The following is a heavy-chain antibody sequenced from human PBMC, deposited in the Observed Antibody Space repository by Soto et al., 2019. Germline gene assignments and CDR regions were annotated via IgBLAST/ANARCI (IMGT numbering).Heavy chain of an antibody. V-gene: IGHV3-30*03. CDR2: ISYDGSNK. J-gene: IGHJ4*02. CDR3: APWVGAFDY. CDR1: GFTFSSYG. Sequence: QVQLVESGGGVVQPGRSLRLSWAASGFTFSSYGMHWVRQAPGKGLEWVAVISYDGSNKYYADSVKGRFTISRDNSKNTLDLQMNSLRAEDTAVYYCAPWVGAFDYWGQGTLVTVAS. D-gene: IGHD4-17*01.